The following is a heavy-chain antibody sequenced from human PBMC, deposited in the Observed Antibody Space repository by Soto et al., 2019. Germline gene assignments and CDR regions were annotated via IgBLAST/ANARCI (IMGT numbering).Heavy chain of an antibody. V-gene: IGHV4-4*02. CDR3: ARLVYDTRLNYMYFDF. CDR1: GVSISSGNW. CDR2: IFHDGTA. J-gene: IGHJ4*02. Sequence: SETMSLTCAVSGVSISSGNWWTWVRQTPQRGLEYIGEIFHDGTANYYPSFETRVAISVDTSKNQFSLKLTSVTAADTAIYFCARLVYDTRLNYMYFDFWGQGALVTVSS. D-gene: IGHD3-10*01.